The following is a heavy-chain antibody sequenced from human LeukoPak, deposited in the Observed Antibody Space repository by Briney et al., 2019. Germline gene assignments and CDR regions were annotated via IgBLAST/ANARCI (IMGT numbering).Heavy chain of an antibody. J-gene: IGHJ5*02. Sequence: SVKVSCKASGGTFSSYAISWVRQAPGQGLEWMGGIIPIFGTANYAQKFQGRVTITADKSTSTAYMELSSLRSEDTAVYYCATTPCSSTSCPRWMGWFDPWGQGTLVTVSS. D-gene: IGHD2-2*01. CDR1: GGTFSSYA. V-gene: IGHV1-69*06. CDR2: IIPIFGTA. CDR3: ATTPCSSTSCPRWMGWFDP.